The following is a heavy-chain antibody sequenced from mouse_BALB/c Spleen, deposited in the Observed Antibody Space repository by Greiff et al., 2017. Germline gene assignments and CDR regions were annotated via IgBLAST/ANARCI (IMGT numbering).Heavy chain of an antibody. CDR2: INPSNGGT. CDR3: TTVPYAMDY. D-gene: IGHD1-1*01. J-gene: IGHJ4*01. Sequence: QVQLKQSGAELVKPGASVKLSCKASGYTFTSYYMYWVKQRPGQGLEWIGEINPSNGGTNFNEKFKSKATLTVDKSSSTAYMQLSSLTSEDSAVYYCTTVPYAMDYWGQGTSVTVSS. CDR1: GYTFTSYY. V-gene: IGHV1S81*02.